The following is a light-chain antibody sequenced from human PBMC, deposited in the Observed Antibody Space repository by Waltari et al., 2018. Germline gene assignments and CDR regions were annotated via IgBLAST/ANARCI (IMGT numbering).Light chain of an antibody. Sequence: QSALTQPASESGSPGQSITIPCTGTRSDIGGYNYVSWSQQHPGKAPKVIIYEVSKRPSVVSHRFSGSKSGNTASLTISGLQADDEADYYCGSYTSSSSLDVVFGGGTELTVL. J-gene: IGLJ3*02. CDR2: EVS. CDR3: GSYTSSSSLDVV. CDR1: RSDIGGYNY. V-gene: IGLV2-14*03.